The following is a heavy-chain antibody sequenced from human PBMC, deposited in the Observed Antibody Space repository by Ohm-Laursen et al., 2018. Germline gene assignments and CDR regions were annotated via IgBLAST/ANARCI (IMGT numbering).Heavy chain of an antibody. CDR1: GFSLSTTKMC. J-gene: IGHJ4*02. V-gene: IGHV2-70*11. D-gene: IGHD2-8*01. Sequence: PTQTLTLTGTFSGFSLSTTKMCVSWIRQPPGKALEWLARIDWDDDKYYSTSLKTRLSISKDTSKNQVVLTMTNMDPVDTATYYCGRTPIECPNGVCFVFGIDFWGQGTLVTVSS. CDR3: GRTPIECPNGVCFVFGIDF. CDR2: IDWDDDK.